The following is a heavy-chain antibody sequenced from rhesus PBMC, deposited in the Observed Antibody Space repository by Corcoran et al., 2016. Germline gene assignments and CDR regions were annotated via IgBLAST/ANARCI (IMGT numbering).Heavy chain of an antibody. CDR3: AASLSGTRGHSLDV. V-gene: IGHV4S2*01. Sequence: QVQLQESGPGLVKPSETLPPTCAVSGASIRSNYWSWLRQAPGQGLEWIGRIYGSGGSTDCNPSLKSRVTISIDTSKNQFSLKLSSVTAADTAVYYCAASLSGTRGHSLDVWGRGVLVTVSS. CDR2: IYGSGGST. J-gene: IGHJ5-2*02. D-gene: IGHD1-1*01. CDR1: GASIRSNY.